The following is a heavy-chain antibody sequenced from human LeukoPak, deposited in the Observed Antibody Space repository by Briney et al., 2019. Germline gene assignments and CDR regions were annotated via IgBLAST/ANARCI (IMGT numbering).Heavy chain of an antibody. J-gene: IGHJ4*02. CDR3: AKAPVTTCSGAYCYPFDY. D-gene: IGHD2-15*01. CDR2: ISYDGSNE. CDR1: GFTFSSYV. V-gene: IGHV3-30*04. Sequence: PGGSLRLSCAASGFTFSSYVMHWVRQAPGKGLEWVAIISYDGSNEYYADSVKGRFTISRDNSKNTLYLQMNSLRAEDTAVYYCAKAPVTTCSGAYCYPFDYWSQGTLVTVSS.